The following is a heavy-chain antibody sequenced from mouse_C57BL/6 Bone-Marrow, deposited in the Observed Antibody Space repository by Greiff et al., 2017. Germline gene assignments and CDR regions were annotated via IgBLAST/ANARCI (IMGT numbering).Heavy chain of an antibody. CDR1: GYTFTSYG. J-gene: IGHJ4*01. CDR3: ARDYYGSSYGDYYAMDY. CDR2: IYPRSGNT. Sequence: QVQLKESGAELARPGASVKLSCKASGYTFTSYGISWVKQRTGQGLEWIGVIYPRSGNTYYNEKFKGKATLTADKSSSTVYMELRSLTSEDSAVYFCARDYYGSSYGDYYAMDYWGQGTSVTVSS. D-gene: IGHD1-1*01. V-gene: IGHV1-81*01.